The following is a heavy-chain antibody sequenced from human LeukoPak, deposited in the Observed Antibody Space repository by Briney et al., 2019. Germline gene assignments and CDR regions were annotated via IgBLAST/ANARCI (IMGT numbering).Heavy chain of an antibody. Sequence: PSETLSLTCSVSGGSISSSSYYWGWIRQPPGKGLEWIGSIYYSGSTYYNPSLKSRVTIFVDTSKNQFSLKLSSVTAADTAVYYCAIGGELLTYLGQRTLVTVSS. CDR2: IYYSGST. J-gene: IGHJ4*02. D-gene: IGHD1-7*01. CDR1: GGSISSSSYY. CDR3: AIGGELLTY. V-gene: IGHV4-39*01.